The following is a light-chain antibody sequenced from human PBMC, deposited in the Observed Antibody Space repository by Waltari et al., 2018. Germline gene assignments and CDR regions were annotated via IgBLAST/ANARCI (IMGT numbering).Light chain of an antibody. J-gene: IGKJ2*01. V-gene: IGKV4-1*01. CDR3: QQWYTVPYT. Sequence: DIVMPQSPDSLAVSLGERATIHCRSSQSVLSSSNNRNYLGWYQQKPGQPPKLLISWASTRGFGVPDRFSCIVSGTDFTLTVSSLQAEGVALYYCQQWYTVPYTFGQGTKLEIK. CDR2: WAS. CDR1: QSVLSSSNNRNY.